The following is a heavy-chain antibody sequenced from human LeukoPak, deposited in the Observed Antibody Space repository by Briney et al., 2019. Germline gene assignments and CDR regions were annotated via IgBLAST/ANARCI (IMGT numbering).Heavy chain of an antibody. D-gene: IGHD1-26*01. CDR1: GFTFSTYE. CDR2: ISYDGSNK. J-gene: IGHJ3*02. V-gene: IGHV3-30*04. Sequence: PGGSLRLSCVGSGFTFSTYEMNWVRQAPGKGLEWVAVISYDGSNKYYADSVKGRFTISRDNSKNTLYLQMNSLRAEDTAVYYCAREASGSYPGSDAFDIWGQGTMVTVSS. CDR3: AREASGSYPGSDAFDI.